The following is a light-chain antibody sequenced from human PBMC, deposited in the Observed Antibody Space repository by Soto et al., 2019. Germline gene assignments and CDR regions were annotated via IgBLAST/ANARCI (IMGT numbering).Light chain of an antibody. Sequence: EIVLTQSPGTLSLSPGERATLSCRASQRVSSSYLAWYQQKPGQAPRLLIYGASSRATGIPDRFSGSGSGTDFTITISRLEPEDVAVYYCQQYGSSPRTFGQGTKVEIK. CDR1: QRVSSSY. CDR2: GAS. CDR3: QQYGSSPRT. V-gene: IGKV3-20*01. J-gene: IGKJ1*01.